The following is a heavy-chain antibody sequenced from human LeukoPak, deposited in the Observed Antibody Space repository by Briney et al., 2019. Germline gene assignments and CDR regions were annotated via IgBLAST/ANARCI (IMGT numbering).Heavy chain of an antibody. CDR1: GFTFSSYE. D-gene: IGHD3-22*01. V-gene: IGHV3-48*03. CDR2: ISSSGSTI. CDR3: ARIGPDYYYDSSGYSVDY. J-gene: IGHJ4*02. Sequence: PGGSLRLSCAASGFTFSSYEMNWVRQAPGKGLEWVPYISSSGSTIYYADSMKGRFTISRDNAKNSLYLQMNSLRAEDTAVYYCARIGPDYYYDSSGYSVDYWGQGTLVTVSS.